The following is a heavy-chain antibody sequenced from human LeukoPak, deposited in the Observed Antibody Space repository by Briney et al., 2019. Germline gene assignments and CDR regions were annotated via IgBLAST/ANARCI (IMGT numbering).Heavy chain of an antibody. J-gene: IGHJ4*02. CDR2: MNPNSGNT. CDR1: GYTFTSYD. CDR3: ARGSFVVVTAIHGYYFDY. D-gene: IGHD2-21*02. V-gene: IGHV1-8*01. Sequence: GASVKVSCKASGYTFTSYDINWVRQATGQGLEWMGLMNPNSGNTGSARKFQDRVAMTRNTSITTAYMELSNLRSEDTAVYYCARGSFVVVTAIHGYYFDYWGQGTLVTVSS.